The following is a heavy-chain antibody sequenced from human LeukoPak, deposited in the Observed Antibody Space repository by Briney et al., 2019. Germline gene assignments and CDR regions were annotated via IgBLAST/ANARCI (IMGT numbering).Heavy chain of an antibody. CDR3: ARARLGYYDSSGYWY. CDR1: GGSISSGGYY. D-gene: IGHD3-22*01. J-gene: IGHJ4*02. V-gene: IGHV4-31*03. CDR2: IYYSGST. Sequence: SETLSLTCTVSGGSISSGGYYWSWIRQHPGKGLEWIGYIYYSGSTYYNPSLKSRVTISVDTSKNQFSLKLSSVTAADTAVYYYARARLGYYDSSGYWYWGQGTLVTVSS.